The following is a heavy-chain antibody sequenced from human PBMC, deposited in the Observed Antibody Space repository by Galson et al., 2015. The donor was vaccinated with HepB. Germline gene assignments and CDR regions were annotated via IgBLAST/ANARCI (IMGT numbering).Heavy chain of an antibody. J-gene: IGHJ4*02. CDR1: GFTFSNYA. D-gene: IGHD2-2*01. Sequence: SLRLSCAASGFTFSNYAMSWVRQAPGKGLEWVSIISGSGDTTYYADSVKGRFTISRDNAKNSLYLQMNSLRAEDTAVYYCARDSQGGYCSSTSCLPDYWGQGTLVTVSS. V-gene: IGHV3-23*01. CDR2: ISGSGDTT. CDR3: ARDSQGGYCSSTSCLPDY.